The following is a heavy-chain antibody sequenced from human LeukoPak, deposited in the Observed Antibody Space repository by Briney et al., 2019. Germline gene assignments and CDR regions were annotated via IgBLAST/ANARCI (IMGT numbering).Heavy chain of an antibody. J-gene: IGHJ3*02. CDR2: IIPILGIA. CDR3: ARGGARITMIVVVTRVAFDI. CDR1: GGTFSSYA. Sequence: GASVKVSCKASGGTFSSYAISWVRQAPGQGLEWMGRIIPILGIANYAQKFQGRVTITADKSTSTAYMELSSLRSEDTAVYYCARGGARITMIVVVTRVAFDIWGQGTMVTVSS. D-gene: IGHD3-22*01. V-gene: IGHV1-69*04.